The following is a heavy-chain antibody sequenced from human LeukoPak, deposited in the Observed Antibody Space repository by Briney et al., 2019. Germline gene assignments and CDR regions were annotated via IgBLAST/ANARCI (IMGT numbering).Heavy chain of an antibody. Sequence: PGGSLRLSCTASGFTFGDYSMSWVRQAPGKGLEYIGFIRTKDFGGTTEYAASVKGRFTISRDDSKSIAYLQIHSLQSEDTAVYYCSRDGLDYYGSGSYRGFDYWGQETLVTVSS. CDR1: GFTFGDYS. D-gene: IGHD3-10*01. J-gene: IGHJ4*02. V-gene: IGHV3-49*04. CDR2: IRTKDFGGTT. CDR3: SRDGLDYYGSGSYRGFDY.